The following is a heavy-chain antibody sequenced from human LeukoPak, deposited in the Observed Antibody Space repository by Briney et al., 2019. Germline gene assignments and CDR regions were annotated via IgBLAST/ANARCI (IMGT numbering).Heavy chain of an antibody. CDR2: IRNDGGSP. V-gene: IGHV3-64D*06. J-gene: IGHJ4*02. Sequence: GGSLRLSCSASGFTFSHYAMHWVRQAPGKGLEYVSDIRNDGGSPYYADSVKGRFAISRDNSKSTLYLQMSNLRSEDTAVYFCVKDRGGISRDLDYWGQGTLVIVSS. CDR3: VKDRGGISRDLDY. CDR1: GFTFSHYA. D-gene: IGHD4-23*01.